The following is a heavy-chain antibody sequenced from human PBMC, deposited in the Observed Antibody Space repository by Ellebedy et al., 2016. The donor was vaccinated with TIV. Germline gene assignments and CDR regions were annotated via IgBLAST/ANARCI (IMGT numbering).Heavy chain of an antibody. CDR1: GYTFTSYY. D-gene: IGHD6-19*01. CDR3: AREGVAGPFYYYYGMDV. V-gene: IGHV1-46*01. Sequence: AASVKVSCKASGYTFTSYYIHWVRQAPGQGLEWMGIINPSGVSTSNAHKFQDRVNMTRDTSTSTVYMELSSLRSEDTAVYYCAREGVAGPFYYYYGMDVWGQGTTVTVSS. CDR2: INPSGVST. J-gene: IGHJ6*02.